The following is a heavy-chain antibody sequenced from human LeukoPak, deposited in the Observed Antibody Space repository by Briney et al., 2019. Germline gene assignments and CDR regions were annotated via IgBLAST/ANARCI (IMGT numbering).Heavy chain of an antibody. CDR3: ARDGAVLRYFDWLPPVGNFDY. J-gene: IGHJ4*02. CDR1: GFTFTTYW. D-gene: IGHD3-9*01. V-gene: IGHV3-48*01. CDR2: ISSSSSTI. Sequence: GGSLRLSSAASGFTFTTYWMSWVRQAPGKGLEWVSYISSSSSTIYYADSVKGRFTISRDNAKNSLYLQMNSLRAEDTAVYYCARDGAVLRYFDWLPPVGNFDYWGQGTLVTVSS.